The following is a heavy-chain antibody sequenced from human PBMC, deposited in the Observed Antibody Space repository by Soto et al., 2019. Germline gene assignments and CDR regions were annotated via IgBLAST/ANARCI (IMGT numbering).Heavy chain of an antibody. CDR2: IYSGGST. CDR3: ARVVVYYYDSSGYYFDY. D-gene: IGHD3-22*01. V-gene: IGHV3-53*04. Sequence: GGSLRLSCAASGFTVSSNYMSWVRQAPGKGLEWVSVIYSGGSTYYADSVKGRFTISRHNSKNTLYLQMNSLRAEDTAVYYCARVVVYYYDSSGYYFDYWGQGTLVTVSS. J-gene: IGHJ4*02. CDR1: GFTVSSNY.